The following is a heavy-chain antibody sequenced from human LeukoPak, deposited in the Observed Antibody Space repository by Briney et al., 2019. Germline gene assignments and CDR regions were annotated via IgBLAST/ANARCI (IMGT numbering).Heavy chain of an antibody. J-gene: IGHJ6*03. V-gene: IGHV4-4*02. Sequence: KPSGTLSLTCAVSGGSISSSNWWSWVRQPPGKGLEWIGEIYHSGSTNYNPSLKSRVTISVDKSKNQFSLKLSSVTAADTAVYYCARGVYYDSSGYYYYYYYMDVWGKGTTVTVSS. D-gene: IGHD3-22*01. CDR2: IYHSGST. CDR1: GGSISSSNW. CDR3: ARGVYYDSSGYYYYYYYMDV.